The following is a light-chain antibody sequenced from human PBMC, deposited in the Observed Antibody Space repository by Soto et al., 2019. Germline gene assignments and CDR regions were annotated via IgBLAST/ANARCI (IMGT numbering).Light chain of an antibody. J-gene: IGLJ2*01. CDR1: RSDVGTYNL. CDR3: SSYAGINTYVV. Sequence: QSALTQPASVSGSPGQSITISCSGSRSDVGTYNLVSWYQQYPGKVPKLIIYEDTQRPSGVSNRFSGSKSSNTASLTISGLQAEDEADYYCSSYAGINTYVVFGGGTKVTVL. V-gene: IGLV2-23*01. CDR2: EDT.